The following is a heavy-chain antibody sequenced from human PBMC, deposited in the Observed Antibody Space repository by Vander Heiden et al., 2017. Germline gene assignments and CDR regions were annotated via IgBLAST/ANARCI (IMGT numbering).Heavy chain of an antibody. CDR2: ISWNSGSI. CDR3: AKEAYYDILTGSHDY. Sequence: GLVQPGRSLRLSCAASGFTFDDYAMHWVRQAPGKGLEWVSGISWNSGSIGYADSGKGRFTISRDNAKNSLYLQMNSLRAEDTALYYCAKEAYYDILTGSHDYWGQGTLVTVYS. V-gene: IGHV3-9*01. J-gene: IGHJ4*02. CDR1: GFTFDDYA. D-gene: IGHD3-9*01.